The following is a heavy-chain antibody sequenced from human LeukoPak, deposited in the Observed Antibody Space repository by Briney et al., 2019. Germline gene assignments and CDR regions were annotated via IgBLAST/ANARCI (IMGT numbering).Heavy chain of an antibody. CDR1: GFTFSSYW. Sequence: GGSLRLSCAASGFTFSSYWMSWVRQAPGKGLEWVANIKQDGSEKYYVDSVKGRFTISRDNAKNSLYLQMNSLRAEDTAVYYCARDGVYDSSGYRRYWGQGTLVTVSS. CDR2: IKQDGSEK. D-gene: IGHD3-22*01. CDR3: ARDGVYDSSGYRRY. J-gene: IGHJ4*02. V-gene: IGHV3-7*01.